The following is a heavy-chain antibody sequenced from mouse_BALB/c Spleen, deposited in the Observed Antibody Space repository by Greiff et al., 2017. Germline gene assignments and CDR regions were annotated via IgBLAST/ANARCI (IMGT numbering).Heavy chain of an antibody. Sequence: EVQLQQSGPELVKPGASVKISCKASGYSFTGYYMHWVKQSHVKSLEWIGRINPYNGATSYNQNFKDKASLTVDKSSSTAYMELHSLTSEDSAVYYCARGDDGYWGWFAYWGQGTLVTVSA. D-gene: IGHD2-3*01. CDR1: GYSFTGYY. J-gene: IGHJ3*01. V-gene: IGHV1-31*01. CDR2: INPYNGAT. CDR3: ARGDDGYWGWFAY.